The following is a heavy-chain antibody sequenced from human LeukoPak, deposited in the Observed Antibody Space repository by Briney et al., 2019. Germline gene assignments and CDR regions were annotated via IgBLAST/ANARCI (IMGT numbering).Heavy chain of an antibody. J-gene: IGHJ1*01. V-gene: IGHV3-66*01. Sequence: PGGSLRLSCAASGFTVSSNYMSWVRQAPGKGLEWVSVIYSGGSTYYADSVKGRFTISRDNSKNTLYLQMNSLRAEDTAVYYCARGSNSYDDILTGYYTPPGYFQHWGQGTLVTVSS. CDR2: IYSGGST. CDR3: ARGSNSYDDILTGYYTPPGYFQH. D-gene: IGHD3-9*01. CDR1: GFTVSSNY.